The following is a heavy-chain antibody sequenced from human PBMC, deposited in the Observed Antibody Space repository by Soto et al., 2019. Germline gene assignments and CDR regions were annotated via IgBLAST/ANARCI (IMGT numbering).Heavy chain of an antibody. CDR3: TRGRENYSYFDY. J-gene: IGHJ4*02. V-gene: IGHV3-74*01. CDR2: VNSDGHDT. CDR1: GFTFSRYY. D-gene: IGHD1-26*01. Sequence: GGSLRLSCAASGFTFSRYYMHWVRQTPGKGLVWVSRVNSDGHDTVYADSVKGRFTLSRDNAKNTVFLQMSSLRAEDTAVYYCTRGRENYSYFDYWGQGIVVTVSS.